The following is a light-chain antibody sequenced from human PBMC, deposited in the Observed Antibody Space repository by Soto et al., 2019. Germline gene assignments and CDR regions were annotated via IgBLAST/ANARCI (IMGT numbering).Light chain of an antibody. CDR3: AAWDDSLTGSWL. J-gene: IGLJ3*02. CDR1: SSNIGNNP. CDR2: SNS. V-gene: IGLV1-44*01. Sequence: QSVLTQPPSASGTPGQRVTSSCSGSSSNIGNNPVNWYQQLPGTAPKLLIYSNSHRPSGVPDRFSGSKSGTSASLAISGLQSEDEADYYCAAWDDSLTGSWLFGGGTKLTVL.